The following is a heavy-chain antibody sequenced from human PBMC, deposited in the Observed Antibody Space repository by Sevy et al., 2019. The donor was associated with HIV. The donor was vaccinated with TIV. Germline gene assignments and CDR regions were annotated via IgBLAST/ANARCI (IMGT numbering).Heavy chain of an antibody. CDR3: ARVSGYDSDYYYYYMDV. V-gene: IGHV1-69*06. CDR1: GGTFSSYA. Sequence: ASVKVSCKASGGTFSSYAISWVRQAPGQGLEWMGGIIPIFGTANYSQKFQGRVTITADKSTSTAYMELSSLRSEDTALYYCARVSGYDSDYYYYYMDVWGKGTTVTVSS. D-gene: IGHD5-12*01. CDR2: IIPIFGTA. J-gene: IGHJ6*03.